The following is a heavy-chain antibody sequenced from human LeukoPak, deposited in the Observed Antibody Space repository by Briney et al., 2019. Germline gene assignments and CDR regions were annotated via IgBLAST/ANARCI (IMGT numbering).Heavy chain of an antibody. Sequence: PGGSLRLSCAAPGFTFSTYAIHWVRQAPGKGLEWVAVISDDGSTKYYADSVKGRFTISRDNSKNMLYLQMNSLRAEDSAVYYCARDLIAVTGTGFWFDPRGQGTLVTVSS. CDR2: ISDDGSTK. CDR3: ARDLIAVTGTGFWFDP. V-gene: IGHV3-30-3*01. D-gene: IGHD6-19*01. CDR1: GFTFSTYA. J-gene: IGHJ5*02.